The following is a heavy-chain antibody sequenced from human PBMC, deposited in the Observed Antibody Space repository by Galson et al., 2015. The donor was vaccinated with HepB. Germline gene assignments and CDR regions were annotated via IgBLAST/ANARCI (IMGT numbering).Heavy chain of an antibody. V-gene: IGHV3-11*06. J-gene: IGHJ6*02. D-gene: IGHD5-18*01. CDR1: GFTFSDYY. CDR2: ISSSSSYT. CDR3: ARRHSYRYYYYGMDV. Sequence: SLRLSCAASGFTFSDYYMSWIRQAPGKGLEWVSYISSSSSYTNYADSVKGRFTISRDNAKNSLYLQMNSLRAEDTAVYYCARRHSYRYYYYGMDVWGQGTTVTVSS.